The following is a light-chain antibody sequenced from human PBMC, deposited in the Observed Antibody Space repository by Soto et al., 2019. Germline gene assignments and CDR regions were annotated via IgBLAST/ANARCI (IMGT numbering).Light chain of an antibody. CDR2: GAS. Sequence: EIVLTQSPGTLSLSPGERAPLSCRASQSISSNYLAWYQQKSGQAPKLLIYGASSRASGIPDRFSGSGSGTDFTLTISRLEPEDFAVYYCHQYGSSPWTFGQGTKVEIK. J-gene: IGKJ1*01. CDR1: QSISSNY. CDR3: HQYGSSPWT. V-gene: IGKV3-20*01.